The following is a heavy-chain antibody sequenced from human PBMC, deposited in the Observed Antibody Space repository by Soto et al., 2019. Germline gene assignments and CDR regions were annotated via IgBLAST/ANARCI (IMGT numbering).Heavy chain of an antibody. CDR1: GFMFSAHT. D-gene: IGHD3-16*01. CDR2: ISDDSSYI. Sequence: LRLSCAASGFMFSAHTMNWVRQAPGKGLEWLSSISDDSSYIDYADSLRGRFTVSRDNARNSLYLQIDSLGVEDTAVYYCATPYYFNHWGRGTLVTVSS. CDR3: ATPYYFNH. V-gene: IGHV3-21*06. J-gene: IGHJ1*01.